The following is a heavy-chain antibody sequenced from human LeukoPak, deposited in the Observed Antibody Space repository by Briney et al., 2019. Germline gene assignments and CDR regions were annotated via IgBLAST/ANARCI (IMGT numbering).Heavy chain of an antibody. D-gene: IGHD3-22*01. Sequence: GGSLRLSCAASGFTFSSYAMSWVRQAPGKGLEWVSAISGSGGSTYYADSVKGRFTISRGNSKNTLYLQMNSLRAEDTAVYYCAKVPRTQYYYDSNAFDIWGQGTMVTVSS. CDR2: ISGSGGST. V-gene: IGHV3-23*01. J-gene: IGHJ3*02. CDR3: AKVPRTQYYYDSNAFDI. CDR1: GFTFSSYA.